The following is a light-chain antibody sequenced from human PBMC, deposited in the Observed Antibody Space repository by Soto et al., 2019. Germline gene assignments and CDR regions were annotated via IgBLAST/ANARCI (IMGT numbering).Light chain of an antibody. CDR2: DAS. J-gene: IGKJ1*01. CDR1: QSVSSY. CDR3: QQRSNWQGT. V-gene: IGKV3-11*01. Sequence: EIVLTQSPATLSLSPGERATLSCRASQSVSSYLAWYQQKPGQAPRLLIYDASNRATGIPARFSGSGSGTDFTLTISSLEPEDFAVYYCQQRSNWQGTFGKGTKVEIK.